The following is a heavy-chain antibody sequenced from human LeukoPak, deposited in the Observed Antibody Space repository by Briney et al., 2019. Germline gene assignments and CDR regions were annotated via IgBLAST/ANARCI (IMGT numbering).Heavy chain of an antibody. Sequence: SETLSPTCTVSGGSISSSSYYWGWIRQPPGKGLEWIGSIYYSGSTYYNPSLKSRVTISVDTSKNQFSLKLSSVTAADTAVYYCAREWRPGIAAYWGQGTLVTVSS. D-gene: IGHD6-13*01. CDR1: GGSISSSSYY. J-gene: IGHJ4*02. CDR3: AREWRPGIAAY. V-gene: IGHV4-39*07. CDR2: IYYSGST.